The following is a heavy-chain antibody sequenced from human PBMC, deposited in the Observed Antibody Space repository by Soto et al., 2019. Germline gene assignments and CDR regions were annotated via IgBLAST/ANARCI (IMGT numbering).Heavy chain of an antibody. CDR3: ARMRRTYYVPDY. Sequence: QVQLQESGPRLVEASQTLSLTCTVSNASITSSGYYWSWVRQPPGKRLEWIGYNYHSGSTFYSPSLQSRLTMSVDTSKNQFSLTLRSVTAADTAVYHCARMRRTYYVPDYWGQGTLVTVSS. V-gene: IGHV4-30-4*01. CDR2: NYHSGST. D-gene: IGHD1-26*01. CDR1: NASITSSGYY. J-gene: IGHJ4*02.